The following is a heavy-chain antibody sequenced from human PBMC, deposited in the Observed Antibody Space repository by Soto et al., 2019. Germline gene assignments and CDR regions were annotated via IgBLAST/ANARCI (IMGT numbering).Heavy chain of an antibody. V-gene: IGHV4-39*01. CDR2: IYYSGST. CDR1: GGSISSSSYY. D-gene: IGHD3-10*01. CDR3: ARHYYGNFDY. J-gene: IGHJ4*02. Sequence: SETLSLTCTVSGGSISSSSYYWGWIRQPPGKGLEWIGSIYYSGSTYYNPSLKSRVTISVDTSKNQFSLKLSSVTAADTAVYYCARHYYGNFDYWGQGTLVTVSS.